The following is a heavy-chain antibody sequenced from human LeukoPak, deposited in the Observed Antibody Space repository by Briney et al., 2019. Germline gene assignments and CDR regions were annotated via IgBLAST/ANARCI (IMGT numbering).Heavy chain of an antibody. CDR1: GFTFTSYA. CDR3: ARERHYYDSSGYYPLGY. CDR2: ISGSGGTT. V-gene: IGHV3-23*01. Sequence: GGSLRLSCAASGFTFTSYAMSWVRQAPGKGLEWVSGISGSGGTTYYADSVKGRFTFSRDNSKNTLYLQMNSLRAEDTAVYYCARERHYYDSSGYYPLGYWGQGTLVTVSS. J-gene: IGHJ4*02. D-gene: IGHD3-22*01.